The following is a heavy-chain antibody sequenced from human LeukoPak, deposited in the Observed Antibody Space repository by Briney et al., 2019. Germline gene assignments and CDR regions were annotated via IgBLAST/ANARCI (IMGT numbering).Heavy chain of an antibody. CDR3: ARGPTAAAEN. V-gene: IGHV4-59*01. D-gene: IGHD6-13*01. CDR1: GGSLTYYY. Sequence: SETLSLTCTVSGGSLTYYYWSWIRQPPGKGLECIGYVFYSGGPNYNPSLKSRVTISVDTSKNQFSLKLTSVTAADTAVYYCARGPTAAAENWGQGTLVTVSS. CDR2: VFYSGGP. J-gene: IGHJ4*02.